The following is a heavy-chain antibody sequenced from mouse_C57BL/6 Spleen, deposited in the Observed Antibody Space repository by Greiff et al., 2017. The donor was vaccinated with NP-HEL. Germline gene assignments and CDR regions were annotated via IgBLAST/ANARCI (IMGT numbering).Heavy chain of an antibody. CDR1: GYTFTDYY. CDR3: ARKNYYGSSTGYFDY. V-gene: IGHV1-76*01. Sequence: VQGVESGAELVRPGASVKLSCKASGYTFTDYYINWVKQRPGQGLEWIARIYPGSGNTYYNEKFKGKATLTAEKSSSTAYMQLSSLTSEDSAVYFCARKNYYGSSTGYFDYWGQGTTLTVSS. J-gene: IGHJ2*01. CDR2: IYPGSGNT. D-gene: IGHD1-1*01.